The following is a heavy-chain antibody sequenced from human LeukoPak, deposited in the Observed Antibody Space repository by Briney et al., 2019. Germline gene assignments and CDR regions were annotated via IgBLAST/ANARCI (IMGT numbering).Heavy chain of an antibody. V-gene: IGHV4-59*01. CDR1: GGSISSYY. CDR2: IYYSGST. CDR3: ARVGQPYAFDI. Sequence: SETLSLTCTVSGGSISSYYWSWIRQPPGKGLEWIGYIYYSGSTNYNPSLKSRVTISVDTSKNQFSLKLSSVTAADTAVYYCARVGQPYAFDIWGQGTMVTVSS. J-gene: IGHJ3*02. D-gene: IGHD1-1*01.